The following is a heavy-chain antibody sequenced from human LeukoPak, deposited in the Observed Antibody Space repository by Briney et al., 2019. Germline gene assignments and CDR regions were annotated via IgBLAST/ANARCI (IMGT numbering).Heavy chain of an antibody. D-gene: IGHD2-15*01. CDR1: GGSLSSSSHF. V-gene: IGHV4-39*01. CDR3: GRHENIVVVVAATGFDN. CDR2: IYYSGNT. J-gene: IGHJ4*02. Sequence: SETLSLTCTLSGGSLSSSSHFWRWLRQPPGKGLEWLGSIYYSGNTYYNSSLKSRVTISVDTSKHQFCLKLSSVTAADTAVYYCGRHENIVVVVAATGFDNWGQGTLVTVSS.